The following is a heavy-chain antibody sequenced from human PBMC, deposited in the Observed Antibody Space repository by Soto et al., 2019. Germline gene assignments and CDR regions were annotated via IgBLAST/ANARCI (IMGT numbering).Heavy chain of an antibody. CDR1: GGSIISYY. V-gene: IGHV4-59*01. J-gene: IGHJ6*02. Sequence: PSETLSLTCTVSGGSIISYYWSWIRQPPGKGLEWIGYIYYSGSTNYNPSLKSRVTISVDTSKNQFSLKLSSVTAADTAVYYCARLASDGMDVWGQGTTVTVSS. CDR2: IYYSGST. CDR3: ARLASDGMDV.